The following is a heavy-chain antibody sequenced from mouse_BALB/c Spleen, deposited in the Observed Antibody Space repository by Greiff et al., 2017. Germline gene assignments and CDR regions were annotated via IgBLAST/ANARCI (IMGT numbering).Heavy chain of an antibody. J-gene: IGHJ2*01. D-gene: IGHD1-1*01. CDR3: ARHDYGSSYGY. CDR2: ISSGGGST. Sequence: EVKLQESGGGLVKPGGSLKLSCAASGFAFSSYDMSWVRQTPEKRLEWVAYISSGGGSTYYPDTVKGRFTISRDNAKNTLYLQMSSLKSEDTAMYYCARHDYGSSYGYWGQGTTLTVSS. V-gene: IGHV5-12-1*01. CDR1: GFAFSSYD.